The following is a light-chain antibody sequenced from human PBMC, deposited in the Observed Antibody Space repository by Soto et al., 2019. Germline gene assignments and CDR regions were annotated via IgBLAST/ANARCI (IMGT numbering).Light chain of an antibody. J-gene: IGLJ7*01. Sequence: QSVLTQPASVSGSPGQSIIISCTGTSSDVGSYNLVSWYQQHPGKAPKLMIYEGSKRPSGVSNRFSGSKSGNTASLTISGLQAEDEADYYCCSYAGSSTAVFGGGTQLTVL. V-gene: IGLV2-23*01. CDR3: CSYAGSSTAV. CDR1: SSDVGSYNL. CDR2: EGS.